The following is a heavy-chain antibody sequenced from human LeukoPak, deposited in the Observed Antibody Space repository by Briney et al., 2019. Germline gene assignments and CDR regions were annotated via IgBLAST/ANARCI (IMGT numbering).Heavy chain of an antibody. Sequence: GESLKTSLKGSGYRFTIYWIAWVRQMPGKGLEWMGIIYPGDSDTRYSPSFQAQVPISADKYISTAYLQWSSLKASDTAMYYCARGLGYCSDTRCNLFDSWGQGTLVTVSS. D-gene: IGHD2-2*01. CDR1: GYRFTIYW. V-gene: IGHV5-51*01. CDR2: IYPGDSDT. CDR3: ARGLGYCSDTRCNLFDS. J-gene: IGHJ5*01.